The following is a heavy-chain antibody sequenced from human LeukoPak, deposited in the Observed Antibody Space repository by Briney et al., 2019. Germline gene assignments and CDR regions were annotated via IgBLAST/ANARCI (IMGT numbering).Heavy chain of an antibody. CDR1: GGSFSGYY. CDR3: ARTYDSPGYYSPDYYYMDV. Sequence: PSETLSLTCAVHGGSFSGYYWGWIRQPPGKGLEWIGSIYYSGSTYYNPSLKSRVTISVDTSKNQFSLKLSSVTAADTAVYYCARTYDSPGYYSPDYYYMDVWGKGTTVTISS. V-gene: IGHV4-34*01. CDR2: IYYSGST. J-gene: IGHJ6*03. D-gene: IGHD3-22*01.